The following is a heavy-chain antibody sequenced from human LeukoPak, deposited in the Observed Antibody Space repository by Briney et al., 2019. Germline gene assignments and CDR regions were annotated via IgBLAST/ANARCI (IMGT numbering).Heavy chain of an antibody. CDR2: INRDGSST. CDR1: GFTFSSYW. J-gene: IGHJ3*02. D-gene: IGHD3-22*01. CDR3: AIVGYYDSSGWGRYAFDI. V-gene: IGHV3-74*01. Sequence: GGSLRLSCAASGFTFSSYWMHWVRQTPGKGLVWVSRINRDGSSTIYADSVKGRFTISRDNAKNTLYLQMNSLRAEDTAVYYCAIVGYYDSSGWGRYAFDIWGQGTMVTVSS.